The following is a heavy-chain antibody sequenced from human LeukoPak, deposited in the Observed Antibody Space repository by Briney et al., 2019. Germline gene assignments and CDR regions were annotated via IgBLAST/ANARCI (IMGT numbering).Heavy chain of an antibody. CDR2: IYYSGST. D-gene: IGHD3-22*01. V-gene: IGHV4-59*01. Sequence: PSETLSLTCTVSGGSISSYYWSWIRQPPGKGLEWIGYIYYSGSTNYNPSLKSRVTISVDTSKNQFSLKLSSVTAADTAVYYCARADYYDSSGHFDYWGQGTLVTVSS. CDR3: ARADYYDSSGHFDY. CDR1: GGSISSYY. J-gene: IGHJ4*02.